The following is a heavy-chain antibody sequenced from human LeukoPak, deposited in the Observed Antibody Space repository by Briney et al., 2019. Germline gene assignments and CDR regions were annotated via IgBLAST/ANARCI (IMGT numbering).Heavy chain of an antibody. CDR1: GFTFSSYA. CDR2: ISYDGSNK. D-gene: IGHD3-10*01. CDR3: ARDAGSGSYFDY. J-gene: IGHJ4*02. Sequence: PGGSLRLSCAASGFTFSSYAMHWVRQAPGKGLEWVAVISYDGSNKYYADSVKGRFTISRDNSKNTLYLQMNSLRADDTAVYYCARDAGSGSYFDYWGQGTLVTASS. V-gene: IGHV3-30*04.